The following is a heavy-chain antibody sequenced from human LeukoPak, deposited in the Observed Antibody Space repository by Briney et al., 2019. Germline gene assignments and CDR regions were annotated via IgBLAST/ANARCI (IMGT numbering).Heavy chain of an antibody. V-gene: IGHV3-21*04. CDR1: GFTFSSYS. CDR3: AIMHRYYDGSGYWVQ. Sequence: GGSLRLSCAASGFTFSSYSMNWVRQAPGKGPEWVSYISSSSSYIYYADSVKGRFTISRDNAKNSLYLQMNSLRAEDTAVYYCAIMHRYYDGSGYWVQWGQGTLVTVSS. CDR2: ISSSSSYI. J-gene: IGHJ4*02. D-gene: IGHD3-22*01.